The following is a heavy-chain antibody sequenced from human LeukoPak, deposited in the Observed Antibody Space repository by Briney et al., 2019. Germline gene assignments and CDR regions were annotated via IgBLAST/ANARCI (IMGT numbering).Heavy chain of an antibody. CDR1: GFSVSSNY. V-gene: IGHV3-53*05. Sequence: GGSLRLSCAASGFSVSSNYMSWVSQTPGKGLECVSLIYSGGNTYYADSVKGRFTISRDHSKNTLYLQMNSLRAEDMALYYCANDVNYGSGSYPYYFDSWGQGTLVTVSS. D-gene: IGHD3-10*01. CDR2: IYSGGNT. CDR3: ANDVNYGSGSYPYYFDS. J-gene: IGHJ4*02.